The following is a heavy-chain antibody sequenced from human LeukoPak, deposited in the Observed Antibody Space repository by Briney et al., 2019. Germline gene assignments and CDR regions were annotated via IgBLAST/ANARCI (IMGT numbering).Heavy chain of an antibody. Sequence: GGSLRLSCAASGFTFSSYGMHWVRQAPGKGLEWVAFIRYDGSNKYYADSVKGRFTISRDNSKNTLYLQMNSLRAEDTAVYYCASSRGSSWEYFDYWGQGTLVTVSS. V-gene: IGHV3-30*02. CDR3: ASSRGSSWEYFDY. CDR1: GFTFSSYG. CDR2: IRYDGSNK. D-gene: IGHD6-13*01. J-gene: IGHJ4*02.